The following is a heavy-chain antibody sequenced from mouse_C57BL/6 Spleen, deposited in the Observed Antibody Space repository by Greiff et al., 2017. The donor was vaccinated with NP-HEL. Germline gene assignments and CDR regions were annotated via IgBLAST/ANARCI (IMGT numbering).Heavy chain of an antibody. Sequence: DVKLVESEGGLVQPGSSMKLSCTASGFTFSDYYMAWVRQVPEKGLEWVANINYDGSSTYYLDSLKSRFIISRDNAKNILYLQMSSLKSEDTATYHCARVWLLPWYFDVWGTGTTVTVSS. J-gene: IGHJ1*03. CDR2: INYDGSST. V-gene: IGHV5-16*01. CDR3: ARVWLLPWYFDV. CDR1: GFTFSDYY. D-gene: IGHD2-3*01.